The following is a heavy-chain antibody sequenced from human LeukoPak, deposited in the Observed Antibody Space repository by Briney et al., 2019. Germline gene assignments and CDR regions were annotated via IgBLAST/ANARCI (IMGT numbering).Heavy chain of an antibody. V-gene: IGHV3-23*01. CDR1: GFTFNNYA. CDR3: SKWGDYDVLTGYYDSDF. Sequence: GASLRLSCAASGFTFNNYAMSWDRQAPGKGLEWVSAILGSGRSAYYADSVKGRFTISRDNSKSSLFLQMNSLRVEDTALYYCSKWGDYDVLTGYYDSDFWGQGTLVTVSA. D-gene: IGHD3-9*01. CDR2: ILGSGRSA. J-gene: IGHJ4*02.